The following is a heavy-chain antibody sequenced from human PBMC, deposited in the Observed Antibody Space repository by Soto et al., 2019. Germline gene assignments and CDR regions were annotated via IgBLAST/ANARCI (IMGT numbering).Heavy chain of an antibody. CDR2: INHSGST. CDR1: GGSFSGYY. CDR3: AREGRRPYYYYYYMDV. Sequence: PSETLSLTCAVYGGSFSGYYWSWIRQPPGKGLEWIGEINHSGSTNYNPSLKSRVTISVDTSKNQFSLKLSSVTAADTAVYYCAREGRRPYYYYYYMDVWGKGTTVTVSS. V-gene: IGHV4-34*01. J-gene: IGHJ6*03.